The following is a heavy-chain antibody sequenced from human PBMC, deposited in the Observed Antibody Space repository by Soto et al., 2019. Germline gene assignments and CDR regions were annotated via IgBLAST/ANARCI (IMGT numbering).Heavy chain of an antibody. D-gene: IGHD5-12*01. CDR3: ARDWVPIAGRRGFFDN. J-gene: IGHJ4*02. CDR1: GYMFDNYY. CDR2: INPSRGLT. V-gene: IGHV1-46*02. Sequence: ASVKVSCKASGYMFDNYYIHWVRQTPGQGLQWIGVINPSRGLTTYAQKFQGRVSMTGDTSTTTVFMELTSPTSEDTAIYYCARDWVPIAGRRGFFDNWGPGTLVSVSS.